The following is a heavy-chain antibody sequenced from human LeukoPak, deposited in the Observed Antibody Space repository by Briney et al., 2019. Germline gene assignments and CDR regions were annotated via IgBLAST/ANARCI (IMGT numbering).Heavy chain of an antibody. J-gene: IGHJ3*02. Sequence: ASVKVSCKASGYTYIDYYLHWVRQAPGHGLEWMGWINTNRGVTNSAQKFQGRVTMTEDTSISTAYMELSSLRSDDTAIYYCARDLGGMTKNAFDIWGQGTVVTVSS. V-gene: IGHV1-2*02. D-gene: IGHD2-15*01. CDR1: GYTYIDYY. CDR3: ARDLGGMTKNAFDI. CDR2: INTNRGVT.